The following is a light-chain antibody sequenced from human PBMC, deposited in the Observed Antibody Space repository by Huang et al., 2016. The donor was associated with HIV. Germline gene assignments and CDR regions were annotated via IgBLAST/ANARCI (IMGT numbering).Light chain of an antibody. V-gene: IGKV1-NL1*01. Sequence: DIQMTQSPSSLSASVRDRVTITCRSSRGIDNSLAWYQLKPGKAPKLRLYAASKLKSGVPSRFSGSGSGADYTLTISSLQPEDFATYYCQQYYGNPLTFGGGTKVEI. J-gene: IGKJ4*01. CDR3: QQYYGNPLT. CDR2: AAS. CDR1: RGIDNS.